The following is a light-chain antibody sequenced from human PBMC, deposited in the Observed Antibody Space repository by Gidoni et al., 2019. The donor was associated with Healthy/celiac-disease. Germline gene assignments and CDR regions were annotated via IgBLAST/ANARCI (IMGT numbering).Light chain of an antibody. CDR2: EGS. CDR1: NSGSKS. V-gene: IGLV3-21*02. Sequence: SSVLTQPPSVSVAPGQTARLTCARNNSGSKSEYWYQPKPVRAPVLVVYEGSDRPSGIPERFSGSNSGNTATLTISRLEAGDEADYYCQVWDSSSDHVVFGGGTKLTVL. CDR3: QVWDSSSDHVV. J-gene: IGLJ2*01.